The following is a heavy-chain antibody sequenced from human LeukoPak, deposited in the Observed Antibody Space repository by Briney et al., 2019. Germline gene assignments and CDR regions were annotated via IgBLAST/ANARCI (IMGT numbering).Heavy chain of an antibody. CDR1: GYTFTGYY. J-gene: IGHJ4*02. V-gene: IGHV1-2*02. CDR2: INPNSGDA. D-gene: IGHD2-15*01. Sequence: ASVKVSCKASGYTFTGYYMHWVRQAPGQGLEWMGWINPNSGDAHYAQKFQGRVTMTRDTSINTAYMELSRLRSDDTAVYYCARDQAFVYCSGGTCYDDYWGQGSLVTVSS. CDR3: ARDQAFVYCSGGTCYDDY.